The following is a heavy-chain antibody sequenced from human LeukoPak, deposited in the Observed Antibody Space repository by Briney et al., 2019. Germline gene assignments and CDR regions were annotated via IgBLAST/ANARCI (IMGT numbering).Heavy chain of an antibody. D-gene: IGHD4-23*01. V-gene: IGHV3-64*02. CDR2: ISPNGGST. J-gene: IGHJ4*02. CDR3: ARGYSGKNPFDY. Sequence: PGGSLRLSCVASGFTFSSFSMHWVRQAPGKGPEFTSSISPNGGSTYYVDSVKGRFTISRDNSKNTLYLQMGTLRPDDMAVYYCARGYSGKNPFDYWGQGTLVTVSS. CDR1: GFTFSSFS.